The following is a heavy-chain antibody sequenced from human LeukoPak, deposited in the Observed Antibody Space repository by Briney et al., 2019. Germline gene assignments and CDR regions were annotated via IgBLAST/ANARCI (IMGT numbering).Heavy chain of an antibody. V-gene: IGHV1-24*01. CDR2: FDPEDGET. D-gene: IGHD4-17*01. Sequence: ASVKVSCKVSGYTLTELSMHWVRQAPGKGLEWMGGFDPEDGETIYAQKFQGRVTMTEDTSTDTAYMELSSLRSEDTAVYYCRGSYDYGDPLDYWGQGTLVTVSS. J-gene: IGHJ4*02. CDR1: GYTLTELS. CDR3: RGSYDYGDPLDY.